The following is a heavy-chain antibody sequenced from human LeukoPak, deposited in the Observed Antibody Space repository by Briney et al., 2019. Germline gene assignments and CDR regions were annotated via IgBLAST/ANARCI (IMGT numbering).Heavy chain of an antibody. J-gene: IGHJ6*02. CDR1: GYTLTELS. CDR3: ATASYCSSTSCYYYYYYYGMDV. CDR2: FDPEDGET. D-gene: IGHD2-2*01. V-gene: IGHV1-24*01. Sequence: ASVKVSCKVSGYTLTELSMHWVRQAPGKGLEWMGGFDPEDGETIYAQKFQGRVTMTEDTSTDTAYMELSSLRSEDTAVYYCATASYCSSTSCYYYYYYYGMDVWGQGTTVAVSS.